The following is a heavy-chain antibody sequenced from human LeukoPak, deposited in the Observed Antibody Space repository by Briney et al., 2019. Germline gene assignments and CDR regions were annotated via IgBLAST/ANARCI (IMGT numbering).Heavy chain of an antibody. CDR3: ARDPYSGSYGPYYYYYMDV. Sequence: GGSLRLSCAASKITFSTYNVNWVRQAPGKGLEWVSSITSGGSYTFYADSVKGRFTISRDNAKNSLYLQMNSLRVEDTAVYYCARDPYSGSYGPYYYYYMDVWGKGTTVTISS. D-gene: IGHD1-26*01. V-gene: IGHV3-21*01. J-gene: IGHJ6*03. CDR1: KITFSTYN. CDR2: ITSGGSYT.